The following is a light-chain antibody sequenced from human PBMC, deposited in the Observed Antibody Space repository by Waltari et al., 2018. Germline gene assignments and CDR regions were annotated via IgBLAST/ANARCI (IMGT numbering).Light chain of an antibody. J-gene: IGLJ2*01. V-gene: IGLV1-44*01. CDR2: AND. Sequence: QSVLTQPPSASGTPGQRVNSPCSGGSSNIGRNTINWYQQLPGTAPKLPIGANDQRPSGFPYRFSGSKSGSSAFLAISGLQSADEASYYCASWDDSLDGVIFGGGTKLTVL. CDR3: ASWDDSLDGVI. CDR1: SSNIGRNT.